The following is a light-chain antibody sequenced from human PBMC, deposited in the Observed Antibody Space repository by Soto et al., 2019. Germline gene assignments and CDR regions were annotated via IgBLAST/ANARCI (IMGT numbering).Light chain of an antibody. Sequence: DIQMTQSPSTLSASIGDRVTITCRASQSLSIWLAWYQQKPGNAPKLLIYAASNLQSGVPSRFSGSGSGTDFTLTISSLHPEDFATYFCQQSHTPPLTFGGGTKVEIK. CDR3: QQSHTPPLT. CDR2: AAS. J-gene: IGKJ4*01. V-gene: IGKV1-39*01. CDR1: QSLSIW.